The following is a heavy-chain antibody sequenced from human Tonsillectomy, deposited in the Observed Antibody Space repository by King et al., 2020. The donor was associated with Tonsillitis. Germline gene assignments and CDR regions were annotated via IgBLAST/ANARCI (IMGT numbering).Heavy chain of an antibody. CDR2: IYSGGSST. D-gene: IGHD3-22*01. CDR1: GFTFSSCA. CDR3: AKALDYYYDTSCYSASYYYGMDV. J-gene: IGHJ6*02. V-gene: IGHV3-23*03. Sequence: VQLVESGGDLVQPGGSLRLSCAASGFTFSSCAMSWVRQAPGKGLEWVSIIYSGGSSTFYADSVKGRLTISRDKSKNTLYLQMNSLRAEDTAVYYCAKALDYYYDTSCYSASYYYGMDVWRQGTTVTVSS.